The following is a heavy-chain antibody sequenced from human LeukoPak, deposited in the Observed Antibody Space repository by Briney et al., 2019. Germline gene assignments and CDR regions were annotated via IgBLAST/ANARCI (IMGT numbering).Heavy chain of an antibody. CDR3: ARHSTFFGVVIIKGRVRGPFDY. Sequence: SETLSLTCAVYGGSFSGYYWSWIRQPPGKGLEWIGEINHSGSTNYNPSLKSRVTISVDTSKNQFSLKLCSVTAADTAVYYCARHSTFFGVVIIKGRVRGPFDYWGQGTLVTVSS. CDR2: INHSGST. D-gene: IGHD3-3*01. V-gene: IGHV4-34*01. CDR1: GGSFSGYY. J-gene: IGHJ4*02.